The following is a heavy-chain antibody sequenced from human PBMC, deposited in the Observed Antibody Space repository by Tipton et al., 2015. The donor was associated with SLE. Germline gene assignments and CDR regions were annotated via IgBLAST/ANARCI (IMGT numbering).Heavy chain of an antibody. D-gene: IGHD6-13*01. J-gene: IGHJ6*02. CDR2: IYYSGSA. Sequence: TLSLTCTVSGGSISSHYWSWIRQPPGKGLEWIGTIYYSGSAYYNPSLKSRVTISVDTSKNQFSLKLSSVTAADTAVYFCASSKYYYYGMDVWGQGTTVTVSS. CDR1: GGSISSHY. CDR3: ASSKYYYYGMDV. V-gene: IGHV4-59*11.